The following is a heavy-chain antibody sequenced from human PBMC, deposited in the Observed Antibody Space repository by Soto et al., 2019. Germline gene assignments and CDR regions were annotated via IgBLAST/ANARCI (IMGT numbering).Heavy chain of an antibody. CDR3: ARYYDSNPLDY. J-gene: IGHJ4*02. V-gene: IGHV4-39*01. Sequence: KTSETLSLTCTVSGGSISSSSYYWGWIRQPPGKGLEWIGSIYYSGSTYYNPSLKSRVTISVDTSKNQFSLKLSSVTAADTAVYYCARYYDSNPLDYWGQGTLVTVSS. CDR2: IYYSGST. D-gene: IGHD3-22*01. CDR1: GGSISSSSYY.